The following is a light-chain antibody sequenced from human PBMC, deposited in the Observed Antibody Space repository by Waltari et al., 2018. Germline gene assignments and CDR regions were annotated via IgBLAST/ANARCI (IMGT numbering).Light chain of an antibody. J-gene: IGLJ2*01. CDR2: GKS. V-gene: IGLV3-21*02. CDR3: QVWDISSDHHVV. Sequence: SYDLTQPPSVSVSPGQTARITCRGSNIGTELVTCHRQKPPQAPVLVIHGKSERPSGIPELFSGSKSGTTATLTISGVEAGDEADYYCQVWDISSDHHVVFVGVTRLTVL. CDR1: NIGTEL.